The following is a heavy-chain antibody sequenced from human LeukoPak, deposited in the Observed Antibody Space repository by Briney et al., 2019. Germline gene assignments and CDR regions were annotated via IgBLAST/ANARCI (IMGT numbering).Heavy chain of an antibody. D-gene: IGHD3-22*01. CDR3: ARLRNYYYDSSGYYLDY. Sequence: GESLKISCKGSGYSFTSYWIGWVRQMPGKGLGWMGIIYPGDSDTRYSPSFQGQVTISADKSISTAYLQWSSLKASDTAMHYCARLRNYYYDSSGYYLDYWGQGTLVTVSS. J-gene: IGHJ4*02. CDR2: IYPGDSDT. CDR1: GYSFTSYW. V-gene: IGHV5-51*01.